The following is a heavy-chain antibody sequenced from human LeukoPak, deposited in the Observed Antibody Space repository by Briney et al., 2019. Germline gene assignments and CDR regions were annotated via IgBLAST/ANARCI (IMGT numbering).Heavy chain of an antibody. CDR1: GYSFTSYW. D-gene: IGHD1-14*01. Sequence: GESLKISCKGSGYSFTSYWISWVRQMSGKGLEWMGKIDPSESYTNYSPSLQGHVTISTDKSINTAYLQWSSLEASDTAMYYCARHTGWAFQIWGQGTMVTVSS. CDR3: ARHTGWAFQI. CDR2: IDPSESYT. V-gene: IGHV5-10-1*01. J-gene: IGHJ3*02.